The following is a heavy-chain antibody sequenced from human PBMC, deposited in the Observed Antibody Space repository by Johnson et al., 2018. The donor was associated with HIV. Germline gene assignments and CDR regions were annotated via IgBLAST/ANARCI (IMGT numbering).Heavy chain of an antibody. D-gene: IGHD1-26*01. CDR3: ARGSGSYGDAFDI. J-gene: IGHJ3*02. Sequence: QVLLVESGGGVVQPGRSLRLSCAASGFTFSSYGMHWVRQAPGKGLEWVAVIWYDGSNKYYADSVKGRFTISRDNSKNTLYLQMNSLRAGDTAVYYCARGSGSYGDAFDIWGQGTMVTVSS. CDR2: IWYDGSNK. CDR1: GFTFSSYG. V-gene: IGHV3-33*01.